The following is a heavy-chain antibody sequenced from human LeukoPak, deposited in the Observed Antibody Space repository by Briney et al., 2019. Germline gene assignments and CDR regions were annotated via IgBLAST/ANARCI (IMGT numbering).Heavy chain of an antibody. CDR1: GGSFSGYY. J-gene: IGHJ4*02. V-gene: IGHV4-34*01. D-gene: IGHD6-25*01. Sequence: KPSETLSLTCAVYGGSFSGYYWSWIRQPPGKGLEWIGEINHCGSTNYNPSLKSRVTISVDTSKNQFSLKLSSVTAADTAVYYCARVGAHDSSGSDYWGQGTLVTVSS. CDR2: INHCGST. CDR3: ARVGAHDSSGSDY.